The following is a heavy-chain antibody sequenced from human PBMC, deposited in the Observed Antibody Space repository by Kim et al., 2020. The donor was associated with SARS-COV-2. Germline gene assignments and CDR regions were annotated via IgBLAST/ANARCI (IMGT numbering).Heavy chain of an antibody. CDR1: GFIFSDHY. V-gene: IGHV3-72*01. Sequence: GGSLRLSCAASGFIFSDHYMDWVRQAPGKGLEWVGRIRKKVNGYTTQYAASVKGRFTISRDDSQNSLYLQMTSLKTEDTAVYYCARSVSYGTFDSWGQGTLVTVSS. CDR2: IRKKVNGYTT. J-gene: IGHJ4*02. D-gene: IGHD3-10*01. CDR3: ARSVSYGTFDS.